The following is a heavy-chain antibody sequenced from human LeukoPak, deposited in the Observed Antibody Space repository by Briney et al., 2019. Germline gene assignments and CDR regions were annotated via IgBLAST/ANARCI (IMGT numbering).Heavy chain of an antibody. Sequence: PGGSLRLSCAASGFTFSSYWMHWIRHAPGKGLVWVSRINSDGSSTSYADSVKGRFTISRDNAKNTLYLQMNSLRAEDTAVYYCARDNGDYEYFQHWGQGTLVTVSS. J-gene: IGHJ1*01. V-gene: IGHV3-74*01. CDR3: ARDNGDYEYFQH. CDR2: INSDGSST. CDR1: GFTFSSYW. D-gene: IGHD2-8*01.